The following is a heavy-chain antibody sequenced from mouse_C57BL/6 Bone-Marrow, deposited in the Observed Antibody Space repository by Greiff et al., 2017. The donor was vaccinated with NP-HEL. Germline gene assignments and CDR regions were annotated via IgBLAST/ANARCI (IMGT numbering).Heavy chain of an antibody. Sequence: QVQLQQSGAELAKPGASVKLSCKASGYTFTSYWMHWVKQRPGQGLEWIGYINPSSGYTKYNQKFKDKAQLTADKSSSPAYMQLSSLTYEDSAVYYCANEDYWGQGTTLTVSS. CDR1: GYTFTSYW. CDR3: ANEDY. CDR2: INPSSGYT. V-gene: IGHV1-7*01. J-gene: IGHJ2*01.